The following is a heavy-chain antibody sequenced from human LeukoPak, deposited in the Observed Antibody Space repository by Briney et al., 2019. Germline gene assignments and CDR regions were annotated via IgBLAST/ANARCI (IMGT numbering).Heavy chain of an antibody. Sequence: GGSLRLSCAASGFTFSSYSMNWVRQAPGKGLEWVSSISSSNSYIYYADSVKGRFTISRDNAKNSLYLQMNSLRAEDTAVYYCARDPPPTSDAFDIWGQGTMVTVSS. CDR1: GFTFSSYS. CDR2: ISSSNSYI. V-gene: IGHV3-21*01. CDR3: ARDPPPTSDAFDI. J-gene: IGHJ3*02.